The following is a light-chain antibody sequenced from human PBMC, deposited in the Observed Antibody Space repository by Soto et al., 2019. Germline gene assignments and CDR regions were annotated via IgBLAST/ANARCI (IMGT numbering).Light chain of an antibody. J-gene: IGLJ3*02. V-gene: IGLV2-23*01. CDR2: EGS. Sequence: QSALTQPASVSGSPGQSITISYTGTSTDVGSYNLVSWYQQHPGKAPKLMIYEGSKRPSGVSNRFSGSKSGNTASLTISGLQAEDEADYYCCSYAGSSTFWVFGGGTKLTVL. CDR3: CSYAGSSTFWV. CDR1: STDVGSYNL.